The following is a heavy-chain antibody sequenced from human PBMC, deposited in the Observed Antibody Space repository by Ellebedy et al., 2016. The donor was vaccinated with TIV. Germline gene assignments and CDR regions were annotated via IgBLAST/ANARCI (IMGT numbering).Heavy chain of an antibody. CDR1: GFTFSDYA. CDR2: IRSKPHGEAT. D-gene: IGHD5-18*01. CDR3: TRGYSFAYR. Sequence: GESLKISCTASGFTFSDYAMSWFRQAPGKGLEWVGFIRSKPHGEATDYAPSVKDRFTISRDDSKSIAYLQMNSLKIGDTATYHCTRGYSFAYRWGQGTLVAVSS. V-gene: IGHV3-49*03. J-gene: IGHJ4*02.